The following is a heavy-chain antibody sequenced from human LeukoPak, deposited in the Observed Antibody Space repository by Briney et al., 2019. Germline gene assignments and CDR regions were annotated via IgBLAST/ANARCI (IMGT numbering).Heavy chain of an antibody. CDR2: VYYSGST. CDR1: GGSISSSSYY. CDR3: ARVPYYYDSSALNWFDP. D-gene: IGHD3-22*01. V-gene: IGHV4-39*07. Sequence: SETLSLTCTVSGGSISSSSYYWGWIRQPPGKGLEWIGSVYYSGSTYYNPSLKSRVTISVDTSKNQFSLKLSSVTAADTAVYYCARVPYYYDSSALNWFDPWGQGTLVTVSS. J-gene: IGHJ5*02.